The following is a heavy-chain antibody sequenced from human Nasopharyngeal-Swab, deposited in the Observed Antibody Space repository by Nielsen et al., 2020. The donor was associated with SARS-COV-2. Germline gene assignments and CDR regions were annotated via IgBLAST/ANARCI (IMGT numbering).Heavy chain of an antibody. Sequence: GGSLRLACEASGFSGGTGRKSRVRQAPGKGLEWVANIRQDGSERHYGDSVKGRFSISRDNAKNSLYLQMNSLRVEDTAVYYCAREGSSSIVGATFFDYWGQGTLVPVSS. D-gene: IGHD1-26*01. J-gene: IGHJ4*02. CDR2: IRQDGSER. CDR3: AREGSSSIVGATFFDY. V-gene: IGHV3-7*01. CDR1: GFSGGTGR.